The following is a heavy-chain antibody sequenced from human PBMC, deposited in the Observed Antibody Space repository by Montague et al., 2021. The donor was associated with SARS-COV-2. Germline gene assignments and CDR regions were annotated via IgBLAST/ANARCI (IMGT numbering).Heavy chain of an antibody. V-gene: IGHV3-21*01. Sequence: STSSLYIYYAASVKGRFTISRANAKNSLFLQMDSLRAEDTAVYYCARALSASYSVGGDSFDIWGQGTMVTVSS. J-gene: IGHJ3*02. CDR2: STSSLYI. CDR3: ARALSASYSVGGDSFDI. D-gene: IGHD5/OR15-5a*01.